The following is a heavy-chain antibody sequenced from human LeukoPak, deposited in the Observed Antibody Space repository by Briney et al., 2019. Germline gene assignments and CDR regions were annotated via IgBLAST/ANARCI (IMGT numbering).Heavy chain of an antibody. CDR3: GVTPDWSFDV. Sequence: PGGSLRLSCVASEFTFSNYWMIWVRQAPGKGLEWVANIKQDGSAKNYVDSVRGRFTISRDNAKNSLYLQMNSLRVEDTALYYCGVTPDWSFDVWGRGILVTVSS. CDR1: EFTFSNYW. V-gene: IGHV3-7*01. D-gene: IGHD3-3*01. J-gene: IGHJ2*01. CDR2: IKQDGSAK.